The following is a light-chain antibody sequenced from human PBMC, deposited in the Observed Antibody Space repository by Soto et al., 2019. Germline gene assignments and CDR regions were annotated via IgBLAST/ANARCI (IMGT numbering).Light chain of an antibody. V-gene: IGKV1-39*01. Sequence: DIQMTQSPSSLSASIGDRVTITCRASQSISRNLNWYQQKLGKAPKLLIFTASNLQGGVPSRFSGSASGTDLTLTISSLQPEDFAPYYCQQSDSTPPTFGPGTTVDL. CDR2: TAS. J-gene: IGKJ3*01. CDR3: QQSDSTPPT. CDR1: QSISRN.